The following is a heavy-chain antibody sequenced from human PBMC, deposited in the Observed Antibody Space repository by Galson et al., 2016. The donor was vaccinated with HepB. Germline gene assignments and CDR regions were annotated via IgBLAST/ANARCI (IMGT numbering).Heavy chain of an antibody. CDR1: GFIFRSYW. V-gene: IGHV3-33*06. CDR3: AKDRSSWYGPFDY. Sequence: SLRLSCAASGFIFRSYWMSWVRQAPGKGLEWVAVIWYDGSNKYHADSVKGRFTISRDNSKNTLYLQMNSLKAEDTAVYYCAKDRSSWYGPFDYWGQGTLVSVSS. CDR2: IWYDGSNK. J-gene: IGHJ4*02. D-gene: IGHD6-13*01.